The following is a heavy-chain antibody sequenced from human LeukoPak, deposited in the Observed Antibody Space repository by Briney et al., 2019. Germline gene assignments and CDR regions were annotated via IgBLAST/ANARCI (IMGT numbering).Heavy chain of an antibody. J-gene: IGHJ4*02. Sequence: ASVKVSCKASGYTFTNFYMHWVRQAPGQGLEWLGIINPSGGSTSYAQKFQGRVTMTRDTSTSTVYMELSSLRSEDTAVYYCARAGNAGGSRTLHFDYWGQGTLVTVSS. CDR3: ARAGNAGGSRTLHFDY. CDR2: INPSGGST. D-gene: IGHD1-26*01. V-gene: IGHV1-46*01. CDR1: GYTFTNFY.